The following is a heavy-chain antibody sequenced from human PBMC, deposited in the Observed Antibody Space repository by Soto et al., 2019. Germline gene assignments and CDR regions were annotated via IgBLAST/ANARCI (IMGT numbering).Heavy chain of an antibody. J-gene: IGHJ4*02. V-gene: IGHV3-21*01. Sequence: SLRLSCSVSGFTFNNYGINWVRQAPGRGLEWVSSVSKSDYTYYSDSVKGRFTISRDNAKNSVSLQMNSLRVEDTAVYYCAREDSIIIPAVSDFWGQGTLVTVSS. CDR1: GFTFNNYG. CDR3: AREDSIIIPAVSDF. D-gene: IGHD3-22*01. CDR2: VSKSDYT.